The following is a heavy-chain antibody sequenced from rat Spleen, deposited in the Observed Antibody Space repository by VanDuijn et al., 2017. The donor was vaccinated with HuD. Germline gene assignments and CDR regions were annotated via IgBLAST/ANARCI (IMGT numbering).Heavy chain of an antibody. CDR2: ISYDGSTT. V-gene: IGHV5-7*01. D-gene: IGHD1-1*01. CDR3: ARHEDYSGLDY. Sequence: EVQLVESGGGLVQPGRSMKLSCAASGFTFSDYYMAWVRQAPTKGLEWVATISYDGSTTYYRDSVKGRFTISRDNAKSTLYLQMDSLRSEDTATYYCARHEDYSGLDYWGQGVMVTVSS. CDR1: GFTFSDYY. J-gene: IGHJ2*01.